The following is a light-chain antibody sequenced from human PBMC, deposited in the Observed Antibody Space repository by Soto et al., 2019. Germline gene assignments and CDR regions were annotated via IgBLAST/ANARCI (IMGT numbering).Light chain of an antibody. J-gene: IGKJ5*01. CDR1: QSVSSSY. Sequence: EIVLTQSPGTLSLSPGERATLSCRASQSVSSSYLAWYQQKPGQAPRLLIYGASSRATGIPDRFSGNGSGTDFTLTISRLEPEDYAVYYCQQYDNWLSFGQGTRLEIK. V-gene: IGKV3-20*01. CDR2: GAS. CDR3: QQYDNWLS.